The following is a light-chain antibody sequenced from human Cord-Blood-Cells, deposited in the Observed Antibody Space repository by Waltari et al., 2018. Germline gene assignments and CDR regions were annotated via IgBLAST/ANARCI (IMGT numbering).Light chain of an antibody. J-gene: IGKJ4*01. CDR1: QSISSW. CDR2: DAS. V-gene: IGKV1-5*01. CDR3: QQYNSYPLT. Sequence: DIQMTQSPSTLSASVGDRVTITCRASQSISSWLAWYQQKPGKAPKLLIYDASSWESGVPARFSGSGSGTEFTLTISSLQPDDFATYYCQQYNSYPLTFGGGTKVEIK.